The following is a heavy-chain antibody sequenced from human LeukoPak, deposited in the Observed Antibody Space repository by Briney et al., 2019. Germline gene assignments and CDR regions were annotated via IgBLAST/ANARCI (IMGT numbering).Heavy chain of an antibody. J-gene: IGHJ4*02. CDR3: ARHRGDYGSAALDY. V-gene: IGHV4-39*01. D-gene: IGHD3-10*01. Sequence: WIRQPPGKGLEWIGSIYYSGSTYYNPSLKSRVTISVDTSKNQFSLKLSSVTAADTAVHYCARHRGDYGSAALDYWGQGTLVTVSS. CDR2: IYYSGST.